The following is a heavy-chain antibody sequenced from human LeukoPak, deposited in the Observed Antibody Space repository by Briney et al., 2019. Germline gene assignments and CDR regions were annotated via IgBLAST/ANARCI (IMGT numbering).Heavy chain of an antibody. J-gene: IGHJ4*02. CDR2: ISYDGSNK. CDR1: GFTFSSYA. V-gene: IGHV3-30*04. Sequence: GSLRLSCAASGFTFSSYAMHWVRQAPGKGLEWVAVISYDGSNKYYADSVKGRFTISRDNSKNTLYLQMNSLRAEDTAVYYCARVGGNPYGGYPEGVDYWGQGTLVTVSS. CDR3: ARVGGNPYGGYPEGVDY. D-gene: IGHD5-12*01.